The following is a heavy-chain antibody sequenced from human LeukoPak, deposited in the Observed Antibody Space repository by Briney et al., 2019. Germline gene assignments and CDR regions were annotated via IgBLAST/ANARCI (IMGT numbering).Heavy chain of an antibody. V-gene: IGHV1-2*02. Sequence: ASVKVSCKASGYTFTGYYMHWVRQAPGQGLEWMGWINPNSGGTNYAQKFQGRVTMTRDTPISTAYMELSRLRSDDTAVYYCASQTYGDYGRGAFDIWGQGTMVTVSS. J-gene: IGHJ3*02. CDR1: GYTFTGYY. CDR2: INPNSGGT. D-gene: IGHD4-17*01. CDR3: ASQTYGDYGRGAFDI.